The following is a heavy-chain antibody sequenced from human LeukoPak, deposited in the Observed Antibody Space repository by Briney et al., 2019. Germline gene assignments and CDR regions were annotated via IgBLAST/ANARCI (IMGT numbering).Heavy chain of an antibody. CDR2: INPSGGST. Sequence: ASVKVSCKASGYTFTSYYMHWVRQAPGQGLEWMGIINPSGGSTSYAQKFQGRVTMTRDTSTSTVYMELSSLRSEDTAVYYCARLDRLRYSSSWYYFDYWGQGTLVTVSS. J-gene: IGHJ4*02. CDR3: ARLDRLRYSSSWYYFDY. V-gene: IGHV1-46*01. D-gene: IGHD6-13*01. CDR1: GYTFTSYY.